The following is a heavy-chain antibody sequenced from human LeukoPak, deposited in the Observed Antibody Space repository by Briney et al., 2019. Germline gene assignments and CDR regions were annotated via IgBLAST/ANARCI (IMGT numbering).Heavy chain of an antibody. D-gene: IGHD3-22*01. J-gene: IGHJ4*02. CDR2: ISSNGGST. V-gene: IGHV3-64D*06. CDR3: VKDKPDYYDSSGYYRSTYYFDY. Sequence: GGSLRLSCSASGFTFSSYAMHWVRQAPEKGLEYVSAISSNGGSTYYADSVKGRFTISRDNSKNTLYLQMGSLRAEDTAVYYCVKDKPDYYDSSGYYRSTYYFDYWGQGTLATVSS. CDR1: GFTFSSYA.